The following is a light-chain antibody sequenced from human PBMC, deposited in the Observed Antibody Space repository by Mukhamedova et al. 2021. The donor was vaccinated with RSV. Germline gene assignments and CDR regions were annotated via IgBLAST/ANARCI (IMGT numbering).Light chain of an antibody. V-gene: IGLV7-46*01. Sequence: GHYPYWFQYKPGQAPRTLISDTDTKRSWTPARFSGSLLGGKAALTLSRARPEDEAEYYCLLSYSSGDVVFGGGTKLTVL. CDR2: DTD. CDR1: GHY. J-gene: IGLJ2*01. CDR3: LLSYSSGDVV.